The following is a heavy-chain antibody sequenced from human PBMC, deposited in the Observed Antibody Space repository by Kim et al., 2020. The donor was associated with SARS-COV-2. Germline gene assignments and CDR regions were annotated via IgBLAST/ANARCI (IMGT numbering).Heavy chain of an antibody. CDR1: GFTFSSYA. D-gene: IGHD3-10*01. J-gene: IGHJ4*02. V-gene: IGHV3-30-3*01. CDR3: AREMALRDRMVYCFDY. CDR2: ISYDGSNK. Sequence: GGSLRLSCAASGFTFSSYAMHWVRQAPGKGLEWVAVISYDGSNKYYADSVKGRFTISRDNSKNTLYLQMNSLRAEDTAVYYCAREMALRDRMVYCFDYWGQGTLVTVSS.